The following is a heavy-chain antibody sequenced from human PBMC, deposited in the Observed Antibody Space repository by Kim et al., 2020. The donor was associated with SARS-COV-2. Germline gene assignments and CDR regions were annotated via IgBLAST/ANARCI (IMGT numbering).Heavy chain of an antibody. CDR1: GASVTGGSYY. CDR2: ISYSGRT. D-gene: IGHD4-17*01. V-gene: IGHV4-61*01. Sequence: SETLSPTCTVSGASVTGGSYYSWNWIRQSPGKGLEWIGEISYSGRTNYNPSLKGRVTISLDTSNNQFSLRLSSVTAADTAMYYCARERLGHGEFDCWGQGTLVTVSS. CDR3: ARERLGHGEFDC. J-gene: IGHJ4*02.